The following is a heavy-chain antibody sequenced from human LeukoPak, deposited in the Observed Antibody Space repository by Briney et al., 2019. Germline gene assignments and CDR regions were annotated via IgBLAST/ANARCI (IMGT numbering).Heavy chain of an antibody. J-gene: IGHJ3*02. CDR2: IKSKTDDGTT. V-gene: IGHV3-15*01. D-gene: IGHD1-26*01. CDR3: ITDPGEWEPI. Sequence: PGGSLRLSCAASGLTFSNAWMSWVRQAPGKGLEWVGRIKSKTDDGTTDYAAPVKGRFTISRDVSKNTLYLQMNRLKIEDTAVYYCITDPGEWEPIWGQGTMVTVSS. CDR1: GLTFSNAW.